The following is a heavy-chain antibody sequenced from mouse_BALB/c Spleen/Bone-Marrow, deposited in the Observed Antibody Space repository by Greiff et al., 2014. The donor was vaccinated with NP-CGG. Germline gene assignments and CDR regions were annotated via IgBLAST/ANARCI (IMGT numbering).Heavy chain of an antibody. CDR2: IYPGDGDT. V-gene: IGHV1-80*01. D-gene: IGHD2-3*01. CDR3: ARGRGWYFDY. Sequence: VQLQQSGAELVRPGSSVKISCKASGYAFSSYWMNWVKQRPGQGLGWIGQIYPGDGDTNYNGKFKGKTTLTADKSSSTAYMQRSGLTAEDSAVYFCARGRGWYFDYWGQGTTLTVSS. CDR1: GYAFSSYW. J-gene: IGHJ2*01.